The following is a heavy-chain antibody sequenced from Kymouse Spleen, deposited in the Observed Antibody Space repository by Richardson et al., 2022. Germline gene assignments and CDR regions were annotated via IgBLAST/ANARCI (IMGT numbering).Heavy chain of an antibody. CDR1: GFTFSNAW. CDR3: TTVLWFGELLFDY. V-gene: IGHV3-15*01. Sequence: EVQLVESGGGLVKPGGSLRLSCAASGFTFSNAWMSWVRQAPGKGLEWVGRIKSKTDGGTTDYAAPVKGRFTISRDDSKNTLYLQMNSLKTEDTAVYYCTTVLWFGELLFDYWGQGTLVTVSS. CDR2: IKSKTDGGTT. D-gene: IGHD3-10*01. J-gene: IGHJ4*02.